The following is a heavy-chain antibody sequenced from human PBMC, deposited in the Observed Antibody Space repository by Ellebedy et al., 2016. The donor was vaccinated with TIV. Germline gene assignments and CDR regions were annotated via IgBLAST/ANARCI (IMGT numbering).Heavy chain of an antibody. J-gene: IGHJ3*02. Sequence: GESLKISCAASGFTFSSNAMTWVRQAPGKGLEWVSYISSNSGFTNYVDSVKGRFTISRDNAKNSLYLQMNSLRAEDTAVFYCARDFTPYYHDSNAYYDALDIWGQGTLVTVSS. CDR2: ISSNSGFT. CDR3: ARDFTPYYHDSNAYYDALDI. CDR1: GFTFSSNA. V-gene: IGHV3-21*05. D-gene: IGHD3-22*01.